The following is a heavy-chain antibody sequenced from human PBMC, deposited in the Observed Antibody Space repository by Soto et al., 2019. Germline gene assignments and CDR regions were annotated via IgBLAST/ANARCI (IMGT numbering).Heavy chain of an antibody. V-gene: IGHV3-9*01. CDR1: GFTFDEYA. Sequence: GGYLRLSCAASGFTFDEYAMHWVRQAPGKGLEWVSGINWKSNNLGYADSVKGRFTISRDNAKNSLYLQMNSLRPEDTAFYYCAKDFFIAVASYGMDVWGQGTTVTVSS. CDR2: INWKSNNL. J-gene: IGHJ6*02. CDR3: AKDFFIAVASYGMDV. D-gene: IGHD6-19*01.